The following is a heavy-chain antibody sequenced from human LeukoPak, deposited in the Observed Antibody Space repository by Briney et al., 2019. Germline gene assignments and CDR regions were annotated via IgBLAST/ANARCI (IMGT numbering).Heavy chain of an antibody. Sequence: GESLKISCKGSGYSFTSYWIGWVRQMPGKGLEWMGIIYPGDSDTRYSPSFQGQVTISAEKSISTAYLQWSSLKASDTAMYYCARRSLEAGKADAFDIWGQGTMVTVSS. CDR1: GYSFTSYW. D-gene: IGHD6-19*01. V-gene: IGHV5-51*01. CDR2: IYPGDSDT. J-gene: IGHJ3*02. CDR3: ARRSLEAGKADAFDI.